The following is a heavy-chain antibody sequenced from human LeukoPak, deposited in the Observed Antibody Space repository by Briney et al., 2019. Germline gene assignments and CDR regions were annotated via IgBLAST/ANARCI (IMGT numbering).Heavy chain of an antibody. V-gene: IGHV4-39*01. CDR2: ISYSGET. Sequence: SETLSLTCTVSGGSIYSRGFYWGWIRQSPGKGLEWIGSISYSGETFYNPSLKSRVTISIDTSKNQFSLKLTSVTAADTSVYYCARQDDQDHGHPNWFDPWDQGTLVTVSS. J-gene: IGHJ5*02. D-gene: IGHD4-17*01. CDR1: GGSIYSRGFY. CDR3: ARQDDQDHGHPNWFDP.